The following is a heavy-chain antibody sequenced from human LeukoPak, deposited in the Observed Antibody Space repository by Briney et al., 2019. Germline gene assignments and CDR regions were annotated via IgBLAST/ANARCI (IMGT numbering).Heavy chain of an antibody. D-gene: IGHD2-8*01. Sequence: SVKVSCKASGGTFSSYAISWVRQAPGQGLEWMGGIIPIFGTANYAQKFQGRVTITADESTSTAYMELSSLRSEDTAVYYCARDPSNTGGSYFYMDVWGKGTTVTVSS. CDR3: ARDPSNTGGSYFYMDV. V-gene: IGHV1-69*01. J-gene: IGHJ6*03. CDR1: GGTFSSYA. CDR2: IIPIFGTA.